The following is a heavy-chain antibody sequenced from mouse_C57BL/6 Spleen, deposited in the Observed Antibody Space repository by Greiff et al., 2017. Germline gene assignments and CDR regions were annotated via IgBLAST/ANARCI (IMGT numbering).Heavy chain of an antibody. D-gene: IGHD2-3*01. CDR1: GYTFTSYW. V-gene: IGHV1-74*01. J-gene: IGHJ4*01. Sequence: VKLLQPGAELVKPGASVTVSCKASGYTFTSYWMHWVKQRPGQGLEWIGRIHPSDSDTNYNQQFKGKATLTVDKSSSTAYMQLSSLTSEDSAVYYCAIWGLLRVYAMDYWGQGTSVTVSS. CDR2: IHPSDSDT. CDR3: AIWGLLRVYAMDY.